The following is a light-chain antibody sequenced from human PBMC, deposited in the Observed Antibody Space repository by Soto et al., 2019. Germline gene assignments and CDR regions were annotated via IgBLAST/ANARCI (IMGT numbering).Light chain of an antibody. CDR1: SSDVGGYNY. V-gene: IGLV2-11*01. CDR2: DVS. J-gene: IGLJ1*01. Sequence: QSALTQPRSVSGSPGQSVTISCTGTSSDVGGYNYVSWYQQHPGKAPKLMIHDVSKRPSGVPDRFSGSKSGNTASLTISGLQAEDEADYYCCSYAGSYKGVFGTGTKLTVL. CDR3: CSYAGSYKGV.